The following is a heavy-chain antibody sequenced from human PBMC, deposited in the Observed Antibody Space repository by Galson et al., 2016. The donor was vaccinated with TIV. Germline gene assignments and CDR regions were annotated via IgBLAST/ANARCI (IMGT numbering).Heavy chain of an antibody. Sequence: SLRLSCAASGFTFDDYDFSWVRQAPGKGLEWVSSINWNGASTGHADSVKGRFTISRDNAKNSLYLQMNDLRVEDTAFYHCAREVNCGGACYYFDFWGQGTLVTVSS. D-gene: IGHD2-21*02. J-gene: IGHJ4*02. CDR1: GFTFDDYD. V-gene: IGHV3-20*01. CDR2: INWNGAST. CDR3: AREVNCGGACYYFDF.